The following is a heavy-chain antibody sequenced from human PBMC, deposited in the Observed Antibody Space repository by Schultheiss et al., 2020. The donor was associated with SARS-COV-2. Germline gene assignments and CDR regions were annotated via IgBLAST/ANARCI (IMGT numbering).Heavy chain of an antibody. CDR1: GGPISSYY. D-gene: IGHD3-22*01. Sequence: SQTLSLTCTVSGGPISSYYWSWIRQPPGKGLEWIGYIYYSGSTNYNPSLKSRVTISVDTSKNQYSLKLSSVTAADTAVYYCAREGDSSGYYYPIDYWCQGTLVTVSS. J-gene: IGHJ4*02. V-gene: IGHV4-59*01. CDR2: IYYSGST. CDR3: AREGDSSGYYYPIDY.